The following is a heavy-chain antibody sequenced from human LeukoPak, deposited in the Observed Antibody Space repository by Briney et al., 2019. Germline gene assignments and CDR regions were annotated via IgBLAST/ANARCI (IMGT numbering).Heavy chain of an antibody. D-gene: IGHD2/OR15-2a*01. Sequence: SVKGRFTISRDNAKNSLYLQMNSLRDEDTALYYCAGDFYGRRGAFDIWGQGTLVTVSS. V-gene: IGHV3-48*02. J-gene: IGHJ3*02. CDR3: AGDFYGRRGAFDI.